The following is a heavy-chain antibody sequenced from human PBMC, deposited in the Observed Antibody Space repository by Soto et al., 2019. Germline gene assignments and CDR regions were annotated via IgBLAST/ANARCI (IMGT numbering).Heavy chain of an antibody. CDR1: GGSFSGYY. V-gene: IGHV4-34*01. CDR3: ARTGAGRSYYGSGTKYYYYMDV. D-gene: IGHD3-10*01. CDR2: INHSGST. Sequence: SETLSLTCAVYGGSFSGYYWSWIRQPPGKGLEWIGEINHSGSTNYNPSLKSRVTISVDTSKNQFSLKLSSVTAADTAVYYCARTGAGRSYYGSGTKYYYYMDVWGKGTTVTVSS. J-gene: IGHJ6*03.